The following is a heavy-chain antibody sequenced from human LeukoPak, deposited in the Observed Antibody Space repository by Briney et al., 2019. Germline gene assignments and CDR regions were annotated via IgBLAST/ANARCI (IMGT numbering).Heavy chain of an antibody. CDR1: GASISSGGYY. CDR2: ISYSGST. J-gene: IGHJ3*01. CDR3: ARKVAYCAGDCYSGLAFDL. V-gene: IGHV4-31*03. D-gene: IGHD2-21*02. Sequence: SETLSLTCTVSGASISSGGYYWSWIRQNPGKGLEWIGYISYSGSTHYNPSLESRITISLDTSKKQFSLNLISVTAADTAMYYCARKVAYCAGDCYSGLAFDLWGQGTMVTVSS.